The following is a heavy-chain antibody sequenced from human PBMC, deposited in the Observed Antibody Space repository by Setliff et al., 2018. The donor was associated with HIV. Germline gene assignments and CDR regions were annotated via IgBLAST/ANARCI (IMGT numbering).Heavy chain of an antibody. CDR1: GDSLSSDYYY. D-gene: IGHD3-22*01. Sequence: LSLTCTVSGDSLSSDYYYWTWIRQHPEKGLEWISFISSGRIYTNYADSVKGRFTISRDDAKNSLYLEMNSLRVEDTAVYYCARVGYDSSGYYAQAQHWGQGTLVTVS. CDR3: ARVGYDSSGYYAQAQH. CDR2: ISSGRIYT. V-gene: IGHV3-11*05. J-gene: IGHJ1*01.